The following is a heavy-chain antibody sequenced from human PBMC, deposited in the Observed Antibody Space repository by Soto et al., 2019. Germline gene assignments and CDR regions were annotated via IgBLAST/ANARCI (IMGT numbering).Heavy chain of an antibody. CDR2: ISSSGSTI. Sequence: QPGGSLRLSCAASGFTFSSYEMNWVRQAPGKGLEWVSYISSSGSTIYYADSVKGRFTISRDNAKNSLYLQMNSLRAEDTAVYYCARRGSSSWYYYYGMDVWGQGTTVTVSS. CDR1: GFTFSSYE. V-gene: IGHV3-48*03. J-gene: IGHJ6*02. D-gene: IGHD6-13*01. CDR3: ARRGSSSWYYYYGMDV.